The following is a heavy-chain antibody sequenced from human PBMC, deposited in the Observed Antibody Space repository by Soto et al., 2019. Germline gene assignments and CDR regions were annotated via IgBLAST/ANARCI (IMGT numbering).Heavy chain of an antibody. D-gene: IGHD5-12*01. CDR3: AKDRGYSGYNTVYFGMDV. CDR2: ISSSSSSTI. J-gene: IGHJ6*02. Sequence: GGSLRLSCAASGFTFSSYSMNWVRQAPGKGLEWVSYISSSSSSTIYYADSVKGRFTISRDNAKNTLYLQMNSLRAEDTAVYYCAKDRGYSGYNTVYFGMDVWGQGTTVTVSS. V-gene: IGHV3-48*01. CDR1: GFTFSSYS.